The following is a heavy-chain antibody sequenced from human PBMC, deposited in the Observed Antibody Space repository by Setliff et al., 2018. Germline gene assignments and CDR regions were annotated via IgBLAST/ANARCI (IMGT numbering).Heavy chain of an antibody. J-gene: IGHJ4*02. V-gene: IGHV3-74*01. CDR1: GFTFSSHW. CDR3: ARGRPLYSSPVDY. Sequence: GGSLRLSCAASGFTFSSHWMHWVRQGPGKGPVWVSRINSDGSRTDYADSVKGRFTISRDNAKNTLYLQMTSLRAEDTALYYCARGRPLYSSPVDYWGQGTLVTVSS. D-gene: IGHD6-13*01. CDR2: INSDGSRT.